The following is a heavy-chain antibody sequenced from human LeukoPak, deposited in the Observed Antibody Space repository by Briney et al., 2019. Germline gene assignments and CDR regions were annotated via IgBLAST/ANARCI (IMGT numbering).Heavy chain of an antibody. V-gene: IGHV3-30*02. CDR2: IRYDGSNK. CDR1: GFTFSSYG. Sequence: PGGSLRLSCAASGFTFSSYGMHWVRQAPGKGLEWVAFIRYDGSNKYYADSVKGRFTISRDNSKNTLYLQMNSLRAEDTAVYYCATYSSSWYDWYFDLWGRGTLVTVSS. CDR3: ATYSSSWYDWYFDL. D-gene: IGHD6-13*01. J-gene: IGHJ2*01.